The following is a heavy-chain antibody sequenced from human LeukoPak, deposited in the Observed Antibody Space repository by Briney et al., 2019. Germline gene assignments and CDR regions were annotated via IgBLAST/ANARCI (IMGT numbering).Heavy chain of an antibody. Sequence: ASVKVSCKASGYTFTSYYMHWVRQAPGQGLEWMGIINPSGGSTSYAQKFQGRVTMTRDTSTSSVYMELSSLRSEDTAVYYCARDYGSGSYSLNWFDPWGQGTLVTVSS. CDR1: GYTFTSYY. D-gene: IGHD3-10*01. J-gene: IGHJ5*02. CDR2: INPSGGST. V-gene: IGHV1-46*01. CDR3: ARDYGSGSYSLNWFDP.